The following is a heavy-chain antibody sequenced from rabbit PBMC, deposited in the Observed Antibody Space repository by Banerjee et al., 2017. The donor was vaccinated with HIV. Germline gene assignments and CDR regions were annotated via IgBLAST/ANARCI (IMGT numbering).Heavy chain of an antibody. CDR2: IYADSNGST. CDR3: ARDPAGGSDASFDL. D-gene: IGHD8-1*01. CDR1: GFSFSSSYY. V-gene: IGHV1S45*01. Sequence: QEQLVESGGGLVQPEGSLTLTCTASGFSFSSSYYMCWVRQAPGKGLEWIACIYADSNGSTYYASWAKGRFTISKTSSTTVTLQMTSLTAADTATYFCARDPAGGSDASFDLWGPGTLVTVS. J-gene: IGHJ4*01.